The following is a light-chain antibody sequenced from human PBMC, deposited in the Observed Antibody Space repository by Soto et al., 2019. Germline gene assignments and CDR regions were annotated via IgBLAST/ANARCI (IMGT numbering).Light chain of an antibody. V-gene: IGLV2-14*01. CDR3: SSYTSNSTDV. J-gene: IGLJ1*01. Sequence: QSVLTQPASVSGSPGQSITISCTGTSSDVGGYNYVSWYQQHPGKAPKPMIYGVRNRPSGVSNRFSGATSGNTASLTISGLQAEDEADYYCSSYTSNSTDVFGTGTKVTVL. CDR1: SSDVGGYNY. CDR2: GVR.